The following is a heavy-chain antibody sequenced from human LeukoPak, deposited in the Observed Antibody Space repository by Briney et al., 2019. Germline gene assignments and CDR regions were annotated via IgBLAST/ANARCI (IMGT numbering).Heavy chain of an antibody. CDR2: ISSSSSYI. V-gene: IGHV3-21*04. CDR3: ARVRLSPTETQWLRINDY. Sequence: GGSLRLSCAASGFTFSSYSMNWVRQAPGKGLEWVSSISSSSSYIYYADSVKGRFTISRDNAKNSLFLQMNGLITEDTAVYYCARVRLSPTETQWLRINDYWGQGTLVTVSS. J-gene: IGHJ4*02. CDR1: GFTFSSYS. D-gene: IGHD5-12*01.